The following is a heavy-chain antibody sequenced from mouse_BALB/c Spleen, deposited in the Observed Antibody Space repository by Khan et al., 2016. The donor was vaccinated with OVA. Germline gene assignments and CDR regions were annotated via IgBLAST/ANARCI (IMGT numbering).Heavy chain of an antibody. V-gene: IGHV5-6-5*01. Sequence: EVELVESGGGLVKPGGSLKLSCAASGFTFSNYAMSWVRQTPEKRLEWVASISSGGSTYYPDSVKGRLPISRDNDRNILYLQMSSLRSEDTTMYDCARDYWFTYWGQGTLVTVSA. CDR2: ISSGGST. CDR1: GFTFSNYA. J-gene: IGHJ3*01. CDR3: ARDYWFTY.